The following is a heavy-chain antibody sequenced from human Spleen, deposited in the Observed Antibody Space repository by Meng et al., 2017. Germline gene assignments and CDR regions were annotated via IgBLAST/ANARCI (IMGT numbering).Heavy chain of an antibody. V-gene: IGHV4-59*11. CDR1: GASISSHY. CDR3: ARETSGARGITFDI. Sequence: SETLSLTCTVPGASISSHYWSWIRQPPGKGLEWIGYIYHSGSSNYNPSLKSRVTISVDTSKNQVSLKLNAVTAADTAVYYCARETSGARGITFDIWGQGTMVTVSS. CDR2: IYHSGSS. D-gene: IGHD3-10*01. J-gene: IGHJ3*02.